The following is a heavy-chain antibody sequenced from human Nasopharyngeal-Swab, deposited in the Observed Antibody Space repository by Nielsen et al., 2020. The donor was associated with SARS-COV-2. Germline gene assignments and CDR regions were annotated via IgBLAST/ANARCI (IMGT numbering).Heavy chain of an antibody. V-gene: IGHV4-39*01. D-gene: IGHD3-10*01. CDR2: IYYSGST. CDR3: ARREVRRVYRRPSADAFDI. J-gene: IGHJ3*02. CDR1: GGSISSSSYY. Sequence: SETLSLTCTVSGGSISSSSYYWGWIRQPPGKGLEWIGSIYYSGSTYYNPSLKSRVTISVDTSKNQFSLKLSSVTAADTAVYYCARREVRRVYRRPSADAFDIWGQGTMVTVSS.